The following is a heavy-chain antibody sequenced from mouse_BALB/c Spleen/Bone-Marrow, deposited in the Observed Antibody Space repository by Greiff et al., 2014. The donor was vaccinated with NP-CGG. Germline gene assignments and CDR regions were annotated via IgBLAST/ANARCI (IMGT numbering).Heavy chain of an antibody. Sequence: EVQLVEPGGGFVKPGGSLKLSCAASGFTFSDFYMFWFRQTPEKRLEWVATISNGGTYTDYPDSVKGRFTISRDNAKNNLHLQMSSLKSEDTAMYYCARSGERYGAMDYWGQGTSVTVAS. J-gene: IGHJ4*01. V-gene: IGHV5-4*02. CDR1: GFTFSDFY. CDR3: ARSGERYGAMDY. D-gene: IGHD1-1*02. CDR2: ISNGGTYT.